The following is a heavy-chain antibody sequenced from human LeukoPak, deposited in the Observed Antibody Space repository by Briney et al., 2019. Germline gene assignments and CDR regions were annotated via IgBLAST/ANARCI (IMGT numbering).Heavy chain of an antibody. CDR3: ARSPPRYYDYVWGSYRYSYGMDV. CDR2: IYYSGST. CDR1: GGSFSVYY. V-gene: IGHV4-59*08. D-gene: IGHD3-16*02. J-gene: IGHJ6*02. Sequence: SETLSLTCAVYGGSFSVYYWSWIRQTPGKGLEWIGYIYYSGSTNYNPSLKSRVTISVDTSKNQFSLKLSSVTAADTAVYYCARSPPRYYDYVWGSYRYSYGMDVWGQGTTVTVSS.